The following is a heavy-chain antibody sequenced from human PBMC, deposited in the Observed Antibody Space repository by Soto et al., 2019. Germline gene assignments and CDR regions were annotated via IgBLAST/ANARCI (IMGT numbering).Heavy chain of an antibody. Sequence: SETLSLTCTVSGDSITIGESYWSWIRQPPGKGLEWIGYIYYSGSTYYNPSLKSRISISVDTSKNQFSLKLRSVTAADTAVYYCARVPDRWGQGTLVT. CDR1: GDSITIGESY. CDR2: IYYSGST. CDR3: ARVPDR. D-gene: IGHD2-2*01. J-gene: IGHJ5*02. V-gene: IGHV4-30-4*01.